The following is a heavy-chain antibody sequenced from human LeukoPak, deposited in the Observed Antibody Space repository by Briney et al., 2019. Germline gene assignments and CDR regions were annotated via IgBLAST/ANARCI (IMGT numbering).Heavy chain of an antibody. CDR3: ASAGYCSSTSCYAGAYVDY. D-gene: IGHD2-2*01. CDR2: IYYSGST. V-gene: IGHV4-59*01. J-gene: IGHJ4*02. CDR1: GGSISSYY. Sequence: PSETLSLTCTVSGGSISSYYWSWIRQPPGKGLEWIGYIYYSGSTNYNPSLKSRVTISVDTSKNQFSLKLSSVTAADTAVYYCASAGYCSSTSCYAGAYVDYWGQGTLVTVSS.